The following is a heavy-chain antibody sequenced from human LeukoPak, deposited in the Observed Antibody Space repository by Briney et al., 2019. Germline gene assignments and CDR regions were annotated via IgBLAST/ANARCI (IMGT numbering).Heavy chain of an antibody. CDR2: MNPNSGNT. J-gene: IGHJ5*02. D-gene: IGHD3-3*01. CDR3: ARVTVVLRFLEWLFCRFDP. V-gene: IGHV1-8*02. CDR1: GYTFTGYY. Sequence: ASVKVSCKASGYTFTGYYMHWVRQATGQGLEWMGWMNPNSGNTGYAQKFQGRVTMTRNTSISTAYMELSRLRSDDTAVYYCARVTVVLRFLEWLFCRFDPWGQGTLVTVSS.